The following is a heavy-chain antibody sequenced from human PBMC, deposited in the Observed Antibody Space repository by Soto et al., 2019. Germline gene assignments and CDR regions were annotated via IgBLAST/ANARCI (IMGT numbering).Heavy chain of an antibody. D-gene: IGHD2-21*02. V-gene: IGHV3-74*03. J-gene: IGHJ4*02. Sequence: GGSLRLSCAASGFTFSSYWMHWVRQAPGKGLVWVSRISDDGSSTTYADSVKGRFTISRDNAKNSLYLQMNSLRAEDTAVYYCARDGGNSDFDYWGQGTLVTVSS. CDR3: ARDGGNSDFDY. CDR2: ISDDGSST. CDR1: GFTFSSYW.